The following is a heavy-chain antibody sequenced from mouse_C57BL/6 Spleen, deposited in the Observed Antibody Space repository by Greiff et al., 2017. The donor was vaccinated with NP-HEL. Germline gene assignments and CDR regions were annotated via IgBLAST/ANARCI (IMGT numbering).Heavy chain of an antibody. CDR2: ISSGSGTI. CDR1: GFTFSDYG. V-gene: IGHV5-17*01. J-gene: IGHJ4*01. Sequence: EVKLMESGGGLVKPGGSLKLSCAASGFTFSDYGMHWVRQAPEKGLEWVAYISSGSGTIYYADTVKGSFTISRDNAKNTLFLQMPSLRSEDTAMYYCARPYGYDYAMDYWGQGTSVTVAS. CDR3: ARPYGYDYAMDY. D-gene: IGHD2-2*01.